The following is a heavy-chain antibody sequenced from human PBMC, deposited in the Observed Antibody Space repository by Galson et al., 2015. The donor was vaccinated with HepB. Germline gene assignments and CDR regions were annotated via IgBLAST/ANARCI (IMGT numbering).Heavy chain of an antibody. V-gene: IGHV5-51*03. CDR3: AKTHEQQLGPFDY. Sequence: QSGAEVKKPGESLRISCKGSGYRFSNYWIGWVRQRPGKGPEWMGIIYPGDSDTRYNPSFQGQVTISADKSINTAYLQWSSLKAPDTAMYYCAKTHEQQLGPFDYWGQGALVTVSS. CDR1: GYRFSNYW. CDR2: IYPGDSDT. D-gene: IGHD6-13*01. J-gene: IGHJ4*02.